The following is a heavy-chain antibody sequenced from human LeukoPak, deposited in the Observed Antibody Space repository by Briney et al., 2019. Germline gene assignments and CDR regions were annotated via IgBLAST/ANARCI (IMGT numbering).Heavy chain of an antibody. D-gene: IGHD5-18*01. CDR1: GFRFRDYA. J-gene: IGHJ4*02. CDR3: ARSPPSYSPMCLDY. CDR2: KSGNGGIT. V-gene: IGHV3-23*01. Sequence: GGSLRLSCVVSGFRFRDYAMSWVRQAPGKGLEWVSGKSGNGGITYYADSVKGRFTISRDNSKNTLYLQMNSLRAEDTAVYYCARSPPSYSPMCLDYWGQGTLVTVSS.